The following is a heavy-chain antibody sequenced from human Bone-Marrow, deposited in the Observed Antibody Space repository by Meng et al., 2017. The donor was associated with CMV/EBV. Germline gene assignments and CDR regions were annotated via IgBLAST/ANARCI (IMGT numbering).Heavy chain of an antibody. CDR3: ARDLEGGGWFDP. V-gene: IGHV4-59*01. CDR2: IYYSGST. Sequence: SEPLSLTCTVSGGSISSYYWSWIRQPPGKGLEWIGYIYYSGSTNYNPSLKSRVTISVDTSKNQFSLKLSSVTAADTAVYYCARDLEGGGWFDPWGQGTLVTVSS. D-gene: IGHD3-16*01. J-gene: IGHJ5*02. CDR1: GGSISSYY.